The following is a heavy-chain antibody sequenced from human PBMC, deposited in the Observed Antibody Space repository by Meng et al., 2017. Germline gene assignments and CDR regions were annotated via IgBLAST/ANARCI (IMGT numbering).Heavy chain of an antibody. J-gene: IGHJ4*02. D-gene: IGHD6-19*01. CDR3: ASSRGGPRLDYFHN. CDR2: IAANGDKT. Sequence: EVELVESGGALVQPGGSLRLSCAASGFPFNRYAMTWVRQAPGKGLQWVSTIAANGDKTYYADSVKGRFTISRDNSKNTLYVQMNSLRAEDTAIYYCASSRGGPRLDYFHNWGQGTLVTVSS. CDR1: GFPFNRYA. V-gene: IGHV3-23*04.